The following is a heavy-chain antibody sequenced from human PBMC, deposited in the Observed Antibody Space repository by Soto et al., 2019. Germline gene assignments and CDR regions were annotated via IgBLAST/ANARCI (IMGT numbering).Heavy chain of an antibody. CDR1: GGSLSGYY. Sequence: SETLSLTCAVYGGSLSGYYWSWIRQPPGKGLEWIGEINHSGSTNYNPSLKSRVTISVDTSKNQFSLKLSSVTAADTAVYYCASHKTKYCQHWGQGTLVNVSS. CDR3: ASHKTKYCQH. V-gene: IGHV4-34*01. J-gene: IGHJ1*01. CDR2: INHSGST.